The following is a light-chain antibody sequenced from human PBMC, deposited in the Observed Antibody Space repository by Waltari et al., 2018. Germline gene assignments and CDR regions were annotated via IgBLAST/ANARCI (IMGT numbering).Light chain of an antibody. CDR3: LQDYSVPDS. CDR1: QGVNKD. CDR2: AAS. V-gene: IGKV1-6*02. J-gene: IGKJ2*03. Sequence: IQMTQYPSSLSASVGDRVTVTCRASQGVNKDLSWYQQMPGKAPTLLIYAASILPAGVSSRFSGSGSGGDFTLTISSLQPEDVATYYCLQDYSVPDSFGQGTKVEIK.